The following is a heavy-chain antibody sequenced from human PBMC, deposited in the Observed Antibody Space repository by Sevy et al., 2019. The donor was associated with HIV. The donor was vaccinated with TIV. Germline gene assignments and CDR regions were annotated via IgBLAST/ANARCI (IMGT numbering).Heavy chain of an antibody. CDR3: ARRFLAPKYYFDS. CDR1: GGSISSGNYY. V-gene: IGHV4-39*01. J-gene: IGHJ4*02. CDR2: IYYSGTT. Sequence: SETLSLACTVSGGSISSGNYYWGWIRQRPGKGLEWIGSIYYSGTTYNNPSLKSRVTISIDTSKNQFSLKLSSVTAADTAVYYSARRFLAPKYYFDSWGQGTLVTVSS.